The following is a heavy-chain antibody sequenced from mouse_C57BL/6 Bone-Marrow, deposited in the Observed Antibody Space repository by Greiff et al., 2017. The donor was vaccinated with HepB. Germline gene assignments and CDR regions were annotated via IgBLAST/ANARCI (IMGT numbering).Heavy chain of an antibody. CDR3: ARGYGSSYLAWFAY. J-gene: IGHJ3*01. CDR1: GFTFSSYA. CDR2: ISDGGSYT. V-gene: IGHV5-4*03. D-gene: IGHD1-1*01. Sequence: EVMLVESGGGLVKPGGSLKLSCAASGFTFSSYAMSWVRQTPEKRLEWVATISDGGSYTYYPDNVKGRFTISRDNAKNNLYLQMSHLKSEDTAMYYCARGYGSSYLAWFAYWGQGTLVTVSA.